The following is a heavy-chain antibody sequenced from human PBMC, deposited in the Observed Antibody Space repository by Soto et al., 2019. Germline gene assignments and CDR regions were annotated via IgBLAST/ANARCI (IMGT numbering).Heavy chain of an antibody. CDR3: ARPRNDYYYYGMDV. V-gene: IGHV1-18*01. CDR2: ISAYNGNT. J-gene: IGHJ6*02. Sequence: ASVKVSCKASGYTFTGYGISWVRQAPGQGLEWMGWISAYNGNTNYAQKLQGRVTMTTDTSTSTAYMELRSLRSDDTAVYYCARPRNDYYYYGMDVWGQGTTVTVSS. CDR1: GYTFTGYG.